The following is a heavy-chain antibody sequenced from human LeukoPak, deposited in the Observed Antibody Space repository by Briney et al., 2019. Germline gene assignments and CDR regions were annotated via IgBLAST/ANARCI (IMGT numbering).Heavy chain of an antibody. V-gene: IGHV4-59*08. J-gene: IGHJ3*02. CDR1: GSSISSYY. CDR2: IYYSGST. CDR3: ARHLGPGAFDI. Sequence: SETLSLTCTVSGSSISSYYWSWIRQPPGKGLEWIGYIYYSGSTNYNPSLKSRVTISVDTSKNQFSLKLSSVTAADTAVYYCARHLGPGAFDIWGQGTMVTVSS. D-gene: IGHD3-16*01.